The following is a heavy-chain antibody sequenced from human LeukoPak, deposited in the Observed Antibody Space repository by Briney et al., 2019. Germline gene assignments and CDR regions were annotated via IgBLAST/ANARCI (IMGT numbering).Heavy chain of an antibody. V-gene: IGHV3-33*01. CDR3: ARVSETGYYFDY. CDR1: GFTFSSYG. Sequence: GRSLRLSCAASGFTFSSYGMHWVRQAPGNGLEWVAVIWYDGSNKYYADSVKGRFTISRDNSKNTLYLQMNSLRAEDTAVYYCARVSETGYYFDYWGQGTLVTVSS. D-gene: IGHD7-27*01. CDR2: IWYDGSNK. J-gene: IGHJ4*02.